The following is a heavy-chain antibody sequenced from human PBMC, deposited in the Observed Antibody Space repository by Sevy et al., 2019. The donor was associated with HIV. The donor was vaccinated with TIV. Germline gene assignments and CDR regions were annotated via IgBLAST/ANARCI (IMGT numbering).Heavy chain of an antibody. CDR2: IKQDGSEK. Sequence: GGSLRLSCAASGFTFSSYWMNWVRQAPGKGLEWVAKIKQDGSEKYYVDSVKGRFTISRDNAKNSLYLQMNSLRVEDTAVYYCARGVLGYSYGPNWFDPWGQGTLVTVSS. CDR1: GFTFSSYW. V-gene: IGHV3-7*01. D-gene: IGHD5-18*01. CDR3: ARGVLGYSYGPNWFDP. J-gene: IGHJ5*02.